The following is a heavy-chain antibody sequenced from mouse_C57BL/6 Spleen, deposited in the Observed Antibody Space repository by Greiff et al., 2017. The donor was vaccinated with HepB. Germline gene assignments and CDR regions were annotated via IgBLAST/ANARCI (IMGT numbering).Heavy chain of an antibody. CDR2: IDPSDSYT. J-gene: IGHJ2*01. CDR1: GYTFTSYW. CDR3: ARTYDNDGGKYFAY. V-gene: IGHV1-50*01. Sequence: QVQLQQPGAELVKPGASVKLSCKASGYTFTSYWMQWVKQRPGQGLEWIGEIDPSDSYTNYNQKFKGKATLTADTSSSTAYMQLSSLTSEDSAVYYCARTYDNDGGKYFAYWGQGTTLTVSS. D-gene: IGHD2-4*01.